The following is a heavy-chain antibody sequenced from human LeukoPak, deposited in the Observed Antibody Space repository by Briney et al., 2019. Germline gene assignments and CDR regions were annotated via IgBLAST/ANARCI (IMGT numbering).Heavy chain of an antibody. CDR2: IYPGDSDT. J-gene: IGHJ5*02. V-gene: IGHV5-51*01. CDR3: NIAARHNWFDP. D-gene: IGHD6-6*01. Sequence: GESLKIPCKGSGYSFTSYWIGWVRQMPGKGLEWMGIIYPGDSDTRYSPSFQGQVTISADKSISTAYLQWSSLKASDTAMYYCNIAARHNWFDPWGQGTLVTVSS. CDR1: GYSFTSYW.